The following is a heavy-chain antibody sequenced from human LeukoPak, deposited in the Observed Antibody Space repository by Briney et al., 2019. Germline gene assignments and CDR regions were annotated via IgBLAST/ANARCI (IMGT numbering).Heavy chain of an antibody. CDR3: ARAVTYFYGSVTYDWFDP. J-gene: IGHJ5*02. Sequence: SQTLSLTCAISGDSVSSNSAAWNWIRQSPSRGLEWLGRTYYRSKWYNDYAVSVKSRITINPDTSKNRFSLQLNSVTPEDTAVYYCARAVTYFYGSVTYDWFDPWGQGTLVTVSS. CDR2: TYYRSKWYN. V-gene: IGHV6-1*01. D-gene: IGHD3-10*01. CDR1: GDSVSSNSAA.